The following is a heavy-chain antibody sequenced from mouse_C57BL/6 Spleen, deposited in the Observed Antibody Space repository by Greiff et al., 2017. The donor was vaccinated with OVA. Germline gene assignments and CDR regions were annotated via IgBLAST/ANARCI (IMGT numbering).Heavy chain of an antibody. CDR2: IHPNSGST. V-gene: IGHV1-64*01. Sequence: QVQLQQPGDELVKPGASVKLSCKASGYTFTSYWMHWVKQRPGQGLEWIGMIHPNSGSTNYNEKFKSKATLTVDKSSSTAYMQLSSLTSEDSAVYYCARAPNYYGKGYWGQGTTLTVSS. CDR1: GYTFTSYW. J-gene: IGHJ2*01. CDR3: ARAPNYYGKGY. D-gene: IGHD1-1*01.